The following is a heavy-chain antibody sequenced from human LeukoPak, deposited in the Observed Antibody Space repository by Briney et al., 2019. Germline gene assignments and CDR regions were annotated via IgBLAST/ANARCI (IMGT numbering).Heavy chain of an antibody. CDR1: VGAISSHY. D-gene: IGHD6-13*01. V-gene: IGHV4-59*11. J-gene: IGHJ6*03. CDR2: IYYSGST. CDR3: ARDRMGHEAAAGTPNYYYYYMDV. Sequence: SETLSLTCTVSVGAISSHYWSWIRQPPGKGLEWIGYIYYSGSTNYNPSLKSRVTISVDTSKNQFSLKLSSVTAADTAVYYCARDRMGHEAAAGTPNYYYYYMDVWGKGTTVTVSS.